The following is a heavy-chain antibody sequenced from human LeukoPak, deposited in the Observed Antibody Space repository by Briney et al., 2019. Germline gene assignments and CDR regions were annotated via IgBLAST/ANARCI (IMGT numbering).Heavy chain of an antibody. J-gene: IGHJ4*02. V-gene: IGHV3-7*01. Sequence: GGSLRLSCVASGFTFTNYWMSWVRQAPGKGLEWVANIKQDGSEKYYVDSVKGRFSISRDNAKNSLFLQMNSLRAEDTAVYYCVRDWGGGDDYWGQGTLVSVSS. CDR2: IKQDGSEK. CDR1: GFTFTNYW. CDR3: VRDWGGGDDY. D-gene: IGHD3-10*01.